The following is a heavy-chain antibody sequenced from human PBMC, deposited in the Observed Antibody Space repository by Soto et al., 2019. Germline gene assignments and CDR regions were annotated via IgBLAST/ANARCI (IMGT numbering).Heavy chain of an antibody. CDR3: AKAYFVWSSEQPYYFDY. J-gene: IGHJ4*02. Sequence: GGSLRLSCAASGFTFSNYAMTWVRQGPGKGLEWVSGISGSGGRSYYADSVKGRFTISRDNSKSKLYLQMNSLRAEDTAVYYCAKAYFVWSSEQPYYFDYWGQGTLVTVSS. D-gene: IGHD3-16*01. CDR1: GFTFSNYA. CDR2: ISGSGGRS. V-gene: IGHV3-23*01.